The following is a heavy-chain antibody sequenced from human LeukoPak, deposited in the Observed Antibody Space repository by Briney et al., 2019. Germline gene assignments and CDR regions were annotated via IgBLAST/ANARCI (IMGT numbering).Heavy chain of an antibody. CDR2: INHSGST. V-gene: IGHV4-34*01. CDR3: ARDDSSGYYD. CDR1: GGSFSGYY. D-gene: IGHD3-22*01. J-gene: IGHJ4*02. Sequence: SETLALTCAVYGGSFSGYYWSWIRQPPGKGLEWIGEINHSGSTNYNPSLKSRVTISVDTSENQFSLKLSSVTAADTAVYYCARDDSSGYYDWGQGTLVTVSS.